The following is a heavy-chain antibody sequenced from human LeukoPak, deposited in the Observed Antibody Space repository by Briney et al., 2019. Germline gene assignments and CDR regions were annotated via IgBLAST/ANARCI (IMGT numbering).Heavy chain of an antibody. CDR3: ARIRDGYNDAYDL. J-gene: IGHJ3*01. CDR2: IIPIFGTA. V-gene: IGHV1-69*06. CDR1: GGTFSSYA. Sequence: SVKVSCKASGGTFSSYAISWVRQAPGQGLEWMGGIIPIFGTANYAQKFQGRVTITADKSTSTAYMELSSLRSEDTAIYYCARIRDGYNDAYDLWGQGTVVTVPS. D-gene: IGHD5-24*01.